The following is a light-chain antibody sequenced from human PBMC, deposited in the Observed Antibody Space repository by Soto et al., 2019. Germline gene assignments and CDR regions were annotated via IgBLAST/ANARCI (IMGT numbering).Light chain of an antibody. CDR3: QQYGSSRELT. CDR2: GAS. J-gene: IGKJ4*01. V-gene: IGKV3-20*01. CDR1: QSVSSTY. Sequence: EIVLTQSPGTLSLSPGERATLSCRASQSVSSTYLAWYQQKPGQAPRLLIYGASSRATGIPDRFSGSGSGTDFTLTISRLEPEDFAVYYCQQYGSSRELTFGGGPRWRSN.